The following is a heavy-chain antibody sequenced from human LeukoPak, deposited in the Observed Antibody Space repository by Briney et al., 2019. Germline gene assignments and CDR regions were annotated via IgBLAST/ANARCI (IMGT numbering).Heavy chain of an antibody. CDR1: GFTFTSYA. CDR2: ISGSGGHT. D-gene: IGHD5-18*01. V-gene: IGHV3-23*01. Sequence: GGSLRLSCTASGFTFTSYAMTWVRQAPGKGLEWVSGISGSGGHTYNADSVEGRFTISRDNSKDTVSLQLSSLRVEDTAVYFCAKDREDSAMISGVFDLWGRGTLVTVSS. CDR3: AKDREDSAMISGVFDL. J-gene: IGHJ2*01.